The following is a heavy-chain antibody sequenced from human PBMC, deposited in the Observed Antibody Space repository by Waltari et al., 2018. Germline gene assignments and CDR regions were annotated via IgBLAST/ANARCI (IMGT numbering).Heavy chain of an antibody. CDR3: ARQDGGNARY. D-gene: IGHD2-15*01. CDR1: GYTFTSYG. Sequence: VQLVQSGAEVKKPGASVKVSCKASGYTFTSYGISWVRQAPGQGLEWMGWIIYPGDSDTRYSPSFQGQVTISADKSISTAYLQWSSLKASDTAMYYCARQDGGNARYWGQGTLVTVSS. CDR2: IYPGDSDT. J-gene: IGHJ4*02. V-gene: IGHV5-51*01.